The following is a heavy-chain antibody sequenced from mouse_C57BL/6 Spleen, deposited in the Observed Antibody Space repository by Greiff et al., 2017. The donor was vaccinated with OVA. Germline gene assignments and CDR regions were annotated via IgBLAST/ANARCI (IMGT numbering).Heavy chain of an antibody. CDR3: AKRGYDRIYAMDY. Sequence: VQLKQSGPELVKPGASVKISCKASGYTFTDYYMNWVKQSHGKSLEWIGDINPNNGGTSYNQKFKGKATLTVDKSSSTAYMELRSLTSEDSAVYYCAKRGYDRIYAMDYWGQGTSVTVSS. CDR2: INPNNGGT. CDR1: GYTFTDYY. V-gene: IGHV1-26*01. J-gene: IGHJ4*01. D-gene: IGHD2-2*01.